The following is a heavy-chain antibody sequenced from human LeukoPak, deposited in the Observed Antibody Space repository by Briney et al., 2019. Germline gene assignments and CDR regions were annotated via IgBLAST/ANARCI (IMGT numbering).Heavy chain of an antibody. CDR3: ALIVVVPAAMDYYYYGMDV. Sequence: SVKVSCKASGGTFSSYAISWVRQAPGQGLEWMGGITPIFGTANYAQKFQGRVTITADESTSTAYMELSSLRSEDTAVYYCALIVVVPAAMDYYYYGMDVWGQGTTVTVSS. J-gene: IGHJ6*02. CDR2: ITPIFGTA. V-gene: IGHV1-69*01. D-gene: IGHD2-2*01. CDR1: GGTFSSYA.